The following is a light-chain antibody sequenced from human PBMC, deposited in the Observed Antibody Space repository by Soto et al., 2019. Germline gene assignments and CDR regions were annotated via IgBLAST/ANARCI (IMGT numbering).Light chain of an antibody. CDR1: SSDVGGFNY. J-gene: IGLJ2*01. CDR3: SSFAGSNNVV. V-gene: IGLV2-8*01. CDR2: EVT. Sequence: QSALTQAPSESGSPGQSVTISCTGTSSDVGGFNYVSWYQHHPGKAPKLMIYEVTKRPSGVPDRFSGSKSGNTASLTVSGLQAEDEADYYCSSFAGSNNVVFGGGTKLTVL.